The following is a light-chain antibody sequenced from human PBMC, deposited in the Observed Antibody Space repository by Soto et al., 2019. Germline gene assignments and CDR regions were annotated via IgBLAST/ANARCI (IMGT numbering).Light chain of an antibody. CDR2: SAS. CDR1: QRINIY. CDR3: QQSFSTPT. J-gene: IGKJ5*01. Sequence: DIHITHSPSSLSTSILDIFTITCRASQRINIYLNWYRQKPGKAPELLIYSASNLQSGVPSRFSGSGSGTDFTLTISGLQSEDFATYYCQQSFSTPTFGQGTRLEIK. V-gene: IGKV1-39*01.